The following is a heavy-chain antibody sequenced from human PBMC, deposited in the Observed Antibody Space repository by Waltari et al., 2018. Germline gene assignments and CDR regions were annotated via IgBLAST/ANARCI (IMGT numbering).Heavy chain of an antibody. V-gene: IGHV4-4*02. CDR3: ARDDPAYSRGGWFDP. CDR2: IYHSGGT. J-gene: IGHJ5*02. CDR1: GGSISSSNW. D-gene: IGHD6-13*01. Sequence: QVQLQESGPGLVKPSGTLSLTCAVSGGSISSSNWWSWVRQPPGKGLEWIGEIYHSGGTKYNPSLKSRVTISVDKSKNQFSLKLSSVTAADTAVYYCARDDPAYSRGGWFDPWGQGTLVTVSS.